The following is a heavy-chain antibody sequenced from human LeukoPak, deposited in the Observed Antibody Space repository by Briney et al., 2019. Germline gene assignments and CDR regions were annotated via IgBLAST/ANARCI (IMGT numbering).Heavy chain of an antibody. CDR3: VRTGLLKNWFDP. V-gene: IGHV3-30*02. Sequence: PGGSLGLSCVASGFTFSSYAMHWVRQAPGKGLEWVAFIPYHENIEYYADSVKGRFTVSRNDSKNTVYLQMNSLRAEDTAVYYCVRTGLLKNWFDPWGHGTQVTVSS. CDR1: GFTFSSYA. D-gene: IGHD1-1*01. CDR2: IPYHENIE. J-gene: IGHJ5*02.